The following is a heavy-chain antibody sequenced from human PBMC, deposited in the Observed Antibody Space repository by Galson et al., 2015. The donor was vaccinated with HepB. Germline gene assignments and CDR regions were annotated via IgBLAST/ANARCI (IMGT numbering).Heavy chain of an antibody. Sequence: PALVKPTQTLTLTCTFSGFSLSTSGMCVSWIRQPPGKALEWLARIDWDDDKYYSTSLKTRLTISKDTSKNQVVLTMTNMDPVDPATYYCARIRPSGIAAAGFDYWGQGTLVTVSS. CDR1: GFSLSTSGMC. CDR2: IDWDDDK. V-gene: IGHV2-70*11. D-gene: IGHD6-13*01. J-gene: IGHJ4*02. CDR3: ARIRPSGIAAAGFDY.